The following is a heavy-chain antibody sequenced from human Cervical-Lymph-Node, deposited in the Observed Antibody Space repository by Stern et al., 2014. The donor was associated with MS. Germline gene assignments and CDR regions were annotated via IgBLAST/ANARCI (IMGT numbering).Heavy chain of an antibody. V-gene: IGHV4-61*02. D-gene: IGHD5-18*01. Sequence: VQLVESGPGLVKPSQTLSLTCTLSGGSVSSGSSYWSWIRQPAGKGLEWIGRIHPRGNAFYTPSLKSRVPLHLDTPKNQISLKLNSVTAADTAVYYCASGYRFFESWGQGTLVTVSS. CDR2: IHPRGNA. J-gene: IGHJ4*02. CDR1: GGSVSSGSSY. CDR3: ASGYRFFES.